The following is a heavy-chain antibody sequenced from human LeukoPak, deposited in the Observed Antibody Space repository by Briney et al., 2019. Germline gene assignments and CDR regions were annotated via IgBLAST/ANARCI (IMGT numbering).Heavy chain of an antibody. D-gene: IGHD6-19*01. V-gene: IGHV3-48*03. CDR2: IGSSGSTM. CDR3: AREAVGDAFDI. CDR1: GFTFSSYE. J-gene: IGHJ3*02. Sequence: GGSLRLSCAVSGFTFSSYEMNWVRQAPGKGLEWVSYIGSSGSTMYYADSVKGRFTISRDNAKNSLFLQMNSLRAEDTAVYCCAREAVGDAFDIWGQGTMVTVSS.